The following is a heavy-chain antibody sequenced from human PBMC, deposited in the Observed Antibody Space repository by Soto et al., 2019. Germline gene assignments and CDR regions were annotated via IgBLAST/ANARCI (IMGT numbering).Heavy chain of an antibody. CDR2: IYYSGST. J-gene: IGHJ6*03. D-gene: IGHD2-2*01. V-gene: IGHV4-31*03. CDR1: GGSISSGCYY. Sequence: SETLSLTCTVSGGSISSGCYYWSWIRQHPGKGLEWIGYIYYSGSTYYNPSLKSRVTISVDTSKNQFSLKLSSVTAADTAVYYCARGKSSAAYYYYYMDVWGKGTTVTVSS. CDR3: ARGKSSAAYYYYYMDV.